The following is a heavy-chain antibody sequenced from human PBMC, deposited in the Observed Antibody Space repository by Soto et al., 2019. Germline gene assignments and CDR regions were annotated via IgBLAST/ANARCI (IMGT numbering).Heavy chain of an antibody. D-gene: IGHD3-10*01. CDR1: GGSISSSY. V-gene: IGHV4-59*08. Sequence: PWETLSLTCTVSGGSISSSYWSWIRQPPGKGLEWIGYIYDSGSTYYNSSLKSRVTMSVDTSKNQFSLNLSSVTAADTAVYYCARVWGGAFDIWGQGTMVTVSS. CDR2: IYDSGST. J-gene: IGHJ3*02. CDR3: ARVWGGAFDI.